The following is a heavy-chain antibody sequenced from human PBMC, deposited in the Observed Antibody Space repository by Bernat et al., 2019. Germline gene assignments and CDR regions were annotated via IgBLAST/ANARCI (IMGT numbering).Heavy chain of an antibody. CDR1: GSSISSGDYY. Sequence: QVQLQESGPGLVKPSQTLSLTCTVSGSSISSGDYYWSWIRQPPGKGLEWIGYIYYSGRTYYNPSLKSRVTISVDTSKNQFSLKLSSVTAADTAVYYCARVRDGDLNFDYWGQGTLVTVSS. V-gene: IGHV4-30-4*01. J-gene: IGHJ4*02. CDR2: IYYSGRT. CDR3: ARVRDGDLNFDY. D-gene: IGHD4-17*01.